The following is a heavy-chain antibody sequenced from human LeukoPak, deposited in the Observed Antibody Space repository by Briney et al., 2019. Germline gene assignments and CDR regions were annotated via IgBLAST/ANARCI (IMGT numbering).Heavy chain of an antibody. D-gene: IGHD2-2*01. CDR1: GYTFTSYG. J-gene: IGHJ4*02. Sequence: ASVKVSCKASGYTFTSYGISWVRQAPGQGLEWMGWISAYNGNTNYAQKLQGRVTMTTDTSTSTAYMELRSLRFDDTAVYYCAREPSTKYQLLSDYWGQGTLVTVSS. CDR2: ISAYNGNT. CDR3: AREPSTKYQLLSDY. V-gene: IGHV1-18*04.